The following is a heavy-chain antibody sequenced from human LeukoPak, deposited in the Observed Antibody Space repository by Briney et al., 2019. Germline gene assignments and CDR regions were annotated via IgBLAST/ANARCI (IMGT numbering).Heavy chain of an antibody. CDR3: ARRDHIAGRLDY. Sequence: PGGSLRLSCAASGLTLSTYEMSWVRQAPGKGLEWVSYINRDGGIIYYADSVRGRFTISRDTAKNSLDLRMNSLRVEDTAIYSCARRDHIAGRLDYWGQGTLVTVSS. CDR1: GLTLSTYE. V-gene: IGHV3-48*03. CDR2: INRDGGII. D-gene: IGHD6-6*01. J-gene: IGHJ4*02.